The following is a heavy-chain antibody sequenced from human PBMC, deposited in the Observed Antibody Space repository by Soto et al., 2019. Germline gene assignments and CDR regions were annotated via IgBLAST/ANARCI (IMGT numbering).Heavy chain of an antibody. J-gene: IGHJ4*02. D-gene: IGHD6-13*01. CDR1: GFTFSTYW. V-gene: IGHV3-23*01. CDR2: ISGSDGST. Sequence: GGSLRLSCAASGFTFSTYWMHWVRQAPGKGLEWVSVISGSDGSTYYADSVKGRFTISRDNSKNTLYLQMNSLRAEDTAVYYCAKDRERDAWYEDYWGQGTLVTVSS. CDR3: AKDRERDAWYEDY.